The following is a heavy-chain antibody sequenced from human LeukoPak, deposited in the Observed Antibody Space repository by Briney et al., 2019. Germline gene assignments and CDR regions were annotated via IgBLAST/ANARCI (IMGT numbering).Heavy chain of an antibody. V-gene: IGHV4-39*07. CDR2: IYYSGST. J-gene: IGHJ4*02. CDR3: ARGKYYYDSSGYYRFDY. D-gene: IGHD3-22*01. CDR1: TDSISGSSYY. Sequence: SETLSLTCTVSTDSISGSSYYWGWIRQPPGKGLEWIGSIYYSGSTYYNPSLKSRVTISVDTSKNQFSLKLSSVTAADTAVYYCARGKYYYDSSGYYRFDYWGQGTLVTVSS.